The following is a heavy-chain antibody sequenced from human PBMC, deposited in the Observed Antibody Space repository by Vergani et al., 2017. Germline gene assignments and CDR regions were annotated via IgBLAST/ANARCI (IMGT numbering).Heavy chain of an antibody. CDR3: TRALKGAFDI. J-gene: IGHJ3*02. V-gene: IGHV5-10-1*03. CDR1: EYSFTNYW. CDR2: IDPRDSYT. Sequence: EVQLVQSGAEVKKPGESLRISCKGSEYSFTNYWINWVRQMPGKGLGWMGRIDPRDSYTNYSPSFQGHVTISTDKSISTAYLQWSGLKASDTAMYYCTRALKGAFDIWGQGTMVTVSS.